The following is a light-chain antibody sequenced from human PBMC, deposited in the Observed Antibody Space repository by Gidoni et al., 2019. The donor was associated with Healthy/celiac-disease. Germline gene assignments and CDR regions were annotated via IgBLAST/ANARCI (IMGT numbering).Light chain of an antibody. V-gene: IGKV1-8*01. Sequence: AIRMTQSPSSFSASTGDRVTITCRASQGISSDLAWYQQKPGKAPKLLIYAASTLQRGVPSRFSGSGSGTDFTLTISCLQSEDFATYYCQQYYSYPLTFGGGTKVEIK. CDR3: QQYYSYPLT. CDR2: AAS. CDR1: QGISSD. J-gene: IGKJ4*01.